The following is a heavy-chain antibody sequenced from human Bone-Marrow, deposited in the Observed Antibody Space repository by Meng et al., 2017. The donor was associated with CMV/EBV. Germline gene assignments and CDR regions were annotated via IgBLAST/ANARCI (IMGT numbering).Heavy chain of an antibody. CDR2: IYYSGST. V-gene: IGHV4-39*07. CDR3: ARGVGIAAAGVDY. CDR1: GGSISSSSYY. Sequence: SETPSLTCTVSGGSISSSSYYWGWIRQPPGKGLEWIGSIYYSGSTYYNPSLKSRVTISVDTSKNQFSLKLSSVTAADTAVYYCARGVGIAAAGVDYWGQGTLVTVSS. J-gene: IGHJ4*02. D-gene: IGHD6-13*01.